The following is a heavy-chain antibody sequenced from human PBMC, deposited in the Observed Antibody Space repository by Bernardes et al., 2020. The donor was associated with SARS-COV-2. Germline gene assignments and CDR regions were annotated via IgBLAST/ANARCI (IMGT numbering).Heavy chain of an antibody. D-gene: IGHD3-10*01. J-gene: IGHJ1*01. CDR3: TREHSDISAYYSGSGDFQR. CDR1: GFTFSRYW. Sequence: GRSLRLSCAASGFTFSRYWVHWVRQAPGKALVWISRIDSDGSSKTYADGVKGRFIMSRDNAKNTLYLQMNSLTAEDTAVYYCTREHSDISAYYSGSGDFQRWGQGTLVTVSS. CDR2: IDSDGSSK. V-gene: IGHV3-74*01.